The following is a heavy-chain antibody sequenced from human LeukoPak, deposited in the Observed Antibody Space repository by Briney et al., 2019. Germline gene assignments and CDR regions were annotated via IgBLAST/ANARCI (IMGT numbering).Heavy chain of an antibody. CDR3: ARVRNFSGHIFDY. J-gene: IGHJ4*02. V-gene: IGHV4-39*01. CDR2: IYYSGST. Sequence: PSETLSLTCTVSGGSISSSSYYWGWIRQPPGKGLEWIGSIYYSGSTYYNPSLKSRVTISVDTSKNQFSLKLSSVTAADTAVYYCARVRNFSGHIFDYWGQGTLVTVSS. D-gene: IGHD2-21*01. CDR1: GGSISSSSYY.